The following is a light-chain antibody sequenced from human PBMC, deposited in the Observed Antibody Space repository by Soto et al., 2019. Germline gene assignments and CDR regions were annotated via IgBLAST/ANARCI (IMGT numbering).Light chain of an antibody. CDR1: SGDVGGYNN. J-gene: IGLJ1*01. CDR2: AVV. CDR3: SSYTSTSTLYV. Sequence: QSALPKPPSVPGSPGQRTPIPCPETSGDVGGYNNVSWYRQHPGKAPQLMIYAVVNRPSGVAYRFSASKSGIAASLTISGLQAEDEADYYCSSYTSTSTLYVFGTGTKVTVL. V-gene: IGLV2-14*01.